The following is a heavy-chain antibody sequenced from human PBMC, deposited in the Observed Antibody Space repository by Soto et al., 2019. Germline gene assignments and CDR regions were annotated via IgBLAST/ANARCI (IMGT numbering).Heavy chain of an antibody. J-gene: IGHJ6*02. V-gene: IGHV4-34*01. CDR1: GGSFRRYW. Sequence: SETLSLTCAPYGGSFRRYWWIWIRQSPGKGLEWIGEINQSGDTNYNPSLKSRIIISVDTSKKQFSLNLRSVTAADTAVYYCARVRRGIIMARNYYKGMDVWGQGTTVTVSS. CDR3: ARVRRGIIMARNYYKGMDV. CDR2: INQSGDT. D-gene: IGHD3-10*01.